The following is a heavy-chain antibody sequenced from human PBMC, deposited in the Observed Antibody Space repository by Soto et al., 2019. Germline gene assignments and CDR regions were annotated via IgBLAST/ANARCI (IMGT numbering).Heavy chain of an antibody. D-gene: IGHD1-26*01. CDR1: GDSVSSNSAG. Sequence: SQTLSLTCAITGDSVSSNSAGWSWVRQSPSRGLGWLGRTYYRSKWYYEYAVSVRGRITINPDTSKNQYSLQLNSVTPEDTAVYFCARGEQYRGRIFDYWGQGTLVTVSS. V-gene: IGHV6-1*01. CDR2: TYYRSKWYY. CDR3: ARGEQYRGRIFDY. J-gene: IGHJ4*01.